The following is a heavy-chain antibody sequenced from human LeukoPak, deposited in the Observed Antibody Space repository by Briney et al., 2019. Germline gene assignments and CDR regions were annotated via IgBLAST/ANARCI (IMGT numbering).Heavy chain of an antibody. J-gene: IGHJ4*02. Sequence: GGSLRLSSAASGFTVSSNYMSWVRQAPGKGLEWVSVIYSGGSTYYADSVKGRFTISRDNSKNTLYLQMNSLRAEDTAVYYCARGHCSSTSCYDYWGQGTLVTVSS. CDR1: GFTVSSNY. CDR2: IYSGGST. V-gene: IGHV3-66*01. CDR3: ARGHCSSTSCYDY. D-gene: IGHD2-2*01.